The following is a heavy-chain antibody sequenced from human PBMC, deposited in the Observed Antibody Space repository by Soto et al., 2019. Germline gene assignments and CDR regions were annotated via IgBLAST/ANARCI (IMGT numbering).Heavy chain of an antibody. V-gene: IGHV3-23*01. Sequence: GGSLRLSCAASGFTFSSYAMSWVRQAPGKGLEWVSAISGSGGSTYYADSVKGRLTISRDNSKNTLYLQMNSLRAEDTAVYYCAKDLRLGYSSSSGYFDYWGQGTLVTVSS. CDR1: GFTFSSYA. J-gene: IGHJ4*02. CDR3: AKDLRLGYSSSSGYFDY. CDR2: ISGSGGST. D-gene: IGHD6-6*01.